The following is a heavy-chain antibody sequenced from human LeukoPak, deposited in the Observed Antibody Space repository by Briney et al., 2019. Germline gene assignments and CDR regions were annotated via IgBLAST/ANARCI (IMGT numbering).Heavy chain of an antibody. Sequence: ASVKVSCKASGYIFTAYYMHWVRQAPGQGPEWMGWINGNSGGTNYARKFRGRVTMTRDTPITTAYMEVSGLRSDDTAVYFCTRGEIDGPDFDQWGQGTLVTVSS. V-gene: IGHV1-2*02. CDR2: INGNSGGT. CDR3: TRGEIDGPDFDQ. D-gene: IGHD5-24*01. CDR1: GYIFTAYY. J-gene: IGHJ4*02.